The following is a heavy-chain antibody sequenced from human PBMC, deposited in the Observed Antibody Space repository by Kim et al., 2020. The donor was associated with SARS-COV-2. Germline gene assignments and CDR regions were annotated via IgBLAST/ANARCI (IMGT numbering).Heavy chain of an antibody. J-gene: IGHJ4*02. Sequence: LKSRVTISVDTSKNQFSLKLSSVTAADTAVYYCARQSGYSSSWANEGFDYWGQGTLVTVSS. CDR3: ARQSGYSSSWANEGFDY. V-gene: IGHV4-39*01. D-gene: IGHD6-13*01.